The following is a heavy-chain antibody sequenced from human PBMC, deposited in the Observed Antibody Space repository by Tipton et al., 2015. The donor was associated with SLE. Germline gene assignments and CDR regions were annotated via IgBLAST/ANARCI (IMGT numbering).Heavy chain of an antibody. CDR3: ARGGAGYPAAFDP. V-gene: IGHV4-59*12. CDR2: IYYSGST. Sequence: TLSLTCTVSGGSISGYYWSWIRQPPGKGLEWIGYIYYSGSTNYNPSLKSRVTISVDTSKNQFSLKLSSVTAADTAVYYCARGGAGYPAAFDPWGRGTLVTVSS. J-gene: IGHJ5*02. CDR1: GGSISGYY. D-gene: IGHD5-12*01.